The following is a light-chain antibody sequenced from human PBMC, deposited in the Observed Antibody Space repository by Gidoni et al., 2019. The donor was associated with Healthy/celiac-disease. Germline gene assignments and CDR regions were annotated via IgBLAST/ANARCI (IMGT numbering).Light chain of an antibody. CDR2: LNSDGSH. J-gene: IGLJ1*01. CDR3: QTWGTGIQGGYV. CDR1: SGHSSYA. V-gene: IGLV4-69*01. Sequence: QLVLTQSPSAPASPGAPVTPTCTLSSGHSSYAIAWHQQQPEKGPRYLMQLNSDGSHSKGGGIPDLFSGSSSGAGRYLPISSLQSEDEADYCCQTWGTGIQGGYVFGTGTKVTVL.